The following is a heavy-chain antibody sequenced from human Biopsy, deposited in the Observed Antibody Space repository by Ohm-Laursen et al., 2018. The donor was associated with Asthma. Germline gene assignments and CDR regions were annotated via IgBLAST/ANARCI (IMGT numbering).Heavy chain of an antibody. CDR3: AREVKMAY. Sequence: GSLRLSCAASGFTFGDYWMSWVRQVPGKGLEWVANIKHDGTEKNHVDSLKGRFTISRDNAKNSLYLQMNSLRAEDTAVYYCAREVKMAYWGRGTLVTVSS. V-gene: IGHV3-7*01. CDR1: GFTFGDYW. CDR2: IKHDGTEK. J-gene: IGHJ4*02. D-gene: IGHD2-8*01.